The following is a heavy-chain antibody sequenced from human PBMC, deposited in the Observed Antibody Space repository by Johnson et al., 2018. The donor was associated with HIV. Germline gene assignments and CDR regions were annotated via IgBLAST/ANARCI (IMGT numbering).Heavy chain of an antibody. CDR3: ARGAWSYCGGDCYGYPPDAFDI. Sequence: VQLVESGGGLVQPGGSLRLSCAASGFTFSSYAMSWVRQAPGKGLEWVSALSGSGGSTYYADSVKGRFTVSRDNAKNKLYLQMNSLRAEDTAVYYCARGAWSYCGGDCYGYPPDAFDIWGQGTMVTVSS. CDR1: GFTFSSYA. V-gene: IGHV3-23*04. CDR2: LSGSGGST. D-gene: IGHD2-21*02. J-gene: IGHJ3*02.